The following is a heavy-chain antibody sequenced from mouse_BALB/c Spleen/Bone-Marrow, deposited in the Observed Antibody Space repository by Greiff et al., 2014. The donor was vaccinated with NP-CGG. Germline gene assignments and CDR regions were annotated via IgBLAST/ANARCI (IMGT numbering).Heavy chain of an antibody. V-gene: IGHV1S29*02. CDR2: IYPYNGGT. J-gene: IGHJ3*01. Sequence: EVQLVESGPELVKPGASVKISCKASGYTFTDYNMHWVKQSHGKSLEWIGYIYPYNGGTVYKQKFKSKATLTVDNSSSTANMELRSLTSEDSAVYYCARGAAYGYYLGLAYWGQGTLVTASA. D-gene: IGHD2-3*01. CDR1: GYTFTDYN. CDR3: ARGAAYGYYLGLAY.